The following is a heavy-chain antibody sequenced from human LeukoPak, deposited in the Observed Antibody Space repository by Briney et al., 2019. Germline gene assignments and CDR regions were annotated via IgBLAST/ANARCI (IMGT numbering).Heavy chain of an antibody. J-gene: IGHJ5*02. D-gene: IGHD3-10*01. CDR3: ARVKGVKGTSWFDP. CDR2: INHSGST. V-gene: IGHV4-39*07. Sequence: KPSETLSLTCTVSGGSISSSSYYWSWIRQPPGKGLEWIGEINHSGSTNYNPSLKSRVTISVDTSKNQFSLKLSSVTAADTTVYYCARVKGVKGTSWFDPWGQGTLVTVSS. CDR1: GGSISSSSYY.